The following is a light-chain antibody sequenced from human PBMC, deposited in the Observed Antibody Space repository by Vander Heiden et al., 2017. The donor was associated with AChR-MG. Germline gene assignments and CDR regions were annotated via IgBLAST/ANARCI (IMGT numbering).Light chain of an antibody. CDR3: QAWDSSTHVV. CDR2: QDS. CDR1: KLGDKY. J-gene: IGLJ2*01. Sequence: SYELTQPPSVSVSPGQTASITCPGDKLGDKYACWYQQKPGQSPVLVIYQDSKRPSGIPERFSGSNSGNTATLTISGTQAMDEADYYCQAWDSSTHVVFGGGTKLTGL. V-gene: IGLV3-1*01.